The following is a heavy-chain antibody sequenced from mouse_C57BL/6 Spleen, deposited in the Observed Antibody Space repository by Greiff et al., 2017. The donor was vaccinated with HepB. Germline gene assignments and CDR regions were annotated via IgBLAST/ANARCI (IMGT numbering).Heavy chain of an antibody. V-gene: IGHV1-55*01. Sequence: QVQLQQPGAELVKPGASVKMSCKASGYTFTSYWITWVKQRPGQGLEWIGDIYPGSGSTNYNEKFKSKATLTVDTSSSTAYMQLSSLTSEDSAVYYCANYYDQYYYAMDYWGQGTSVTVSS. D-gene: IGHD1-1*02. J-gene: IGHJ4*01. CDR1: GYTFTSYW. CDR2: IYPGSGST. CDR3: ANYYDQYYYAMDY.